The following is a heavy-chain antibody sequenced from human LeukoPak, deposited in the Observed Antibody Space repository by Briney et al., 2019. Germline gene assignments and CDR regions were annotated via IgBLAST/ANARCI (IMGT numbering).Heavy chain of an antibody. CDR3: ARRWVYDKRAFDA. CDR2: IYYTGTT. CDR1: GGSISSYY. V-gene: IGHV4-59*08. D-gene: IGHD3-16*01. Sequence: SETLSLTCTVSGGSISSYYWSWIRQPPGKGLEWIGYIYYTGTTDSNPSLKSRVTISLDTSKNQFSLNLSSVTAADTAVYYCARRWVYDKRAFDAWGQGTMVTVSS. J-gene: IGHJ3*01.